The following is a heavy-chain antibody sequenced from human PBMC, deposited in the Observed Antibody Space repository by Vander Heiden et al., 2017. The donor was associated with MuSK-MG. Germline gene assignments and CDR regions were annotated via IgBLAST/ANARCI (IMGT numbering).Heavy chain of an antibody. CDR2: VYYTGDT. CDR1: GGSISSITYY. J-gene: IGHJ4*02. V-gene: IGHV4-39*01. D-gene: IGHD2-2*01. Sequence: QLQLQESGPGLVKPSETLSLTCTVSGGSISSITYYWGWIRQPPGKGLEWIGSVYYTGDTYYNPSLKSRVTISVDTSKNQFSLKLRSVTAADTAVYYCARHGVAVVVSAAMSFDYWGQGTLVTVSS. CDR3: ARHGVAVVVSAAMSFDY.